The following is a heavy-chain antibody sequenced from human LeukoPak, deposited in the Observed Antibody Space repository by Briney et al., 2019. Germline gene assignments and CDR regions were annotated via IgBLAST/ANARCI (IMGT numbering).Heavy chain of an antibody. CDR3: ARDRDSALGY. CDR1: GGSSSSSSCY. Sequence: SETLSLTCTVSGGSSSSSSCYWGWIRQPPGKGLEWIGSIYYSGSTYYNPSLKSRVTISVDTSKNQFSLKLSSVTAADTAVYYCARDRDSALGYWGQGTLVTVSS. J-gene: IGHJ4*02. CDR2: IYYSGST. V-gene: IGHV4-39*02. D-gene: IGHD2-21*01.